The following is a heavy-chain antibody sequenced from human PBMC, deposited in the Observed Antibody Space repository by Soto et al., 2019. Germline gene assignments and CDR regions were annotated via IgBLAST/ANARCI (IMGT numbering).Heavy chain of an antibody. CDR2: IYHSGST. V-gene: IGHV4-30-2*01. CDR1: GGSISSGGYS. D-gene: IGHD3-22*01. J-gene: IGHJ6*02. Sequence: QLQLQESGSGLVKPSQTLPLTCAVSGGSISSGGYSWSWIRQPPGKGLEWIGYIYHSGSTYYNPSLKSRVTISVDRSKNQFSLKLSSVTAADTAVYYCARDHSYYDSSGSYGMDVWGQGTTVTVSS. CDR3: ARDHSYYDSSGSYGMDV.